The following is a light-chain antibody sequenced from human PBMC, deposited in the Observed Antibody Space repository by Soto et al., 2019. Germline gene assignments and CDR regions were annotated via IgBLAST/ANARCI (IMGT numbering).Light chain of an antibody. J-gene: IGKJ4*01. CDR1: LSDGSNF. CDR2: DAS. CDR3: QQFCSDPLT. Sequence: TLAVMAGLSDGSNFLAWYQQKPGQAPRLLIYDASSRASGIPDRFSGGGYGTDFTLTISRLQPEDFAVYYCQQFCSDPLTFGGGTKVDIK. V-gene: IGKV3-20*01.